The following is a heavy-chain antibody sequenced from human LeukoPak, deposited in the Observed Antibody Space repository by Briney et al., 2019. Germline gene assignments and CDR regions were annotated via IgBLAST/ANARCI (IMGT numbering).Heavy chain of an antibody. Sequence: SETLSLTCTVSGGSINSGDYYWSWIRQPAGKGLEWIGRIYTSASTSYNPSLKSRVTISVDTSKSQFSLKLSSVTAADTAVYYCARGIKHLALHDYWGQGTLVTVSS. CDR2: IYTSAST. V-gene: IGHV4-61*02. CDR3: ARGIKHLALHDY. CDR1: GGSINSGDYY. J-gene: IGHJ4*02. D-gene: IGHD3-10*01.